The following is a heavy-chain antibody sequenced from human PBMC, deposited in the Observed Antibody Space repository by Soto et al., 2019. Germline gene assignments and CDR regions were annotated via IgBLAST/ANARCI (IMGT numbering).Heavy chain of an antibody. CDR2: IIPIFGTA. D-gene: IGHD6-19*01. Sequence: SVKVSCKASGGTFSSYAISWVRQAPGQGLEWMGGIIPIFGTANYAQKFQGRVTITADESTSTACMELSSLRSEDTAVYYCASRIAVAGKGYYYYGMDVWGQGTTVTVS. CDR1: GGTFSSYA. J-gene: IGHJ6*02. V-gene: IGHV1-69*13. CDR3: ASRIAVAGKGYYYYGMDV.